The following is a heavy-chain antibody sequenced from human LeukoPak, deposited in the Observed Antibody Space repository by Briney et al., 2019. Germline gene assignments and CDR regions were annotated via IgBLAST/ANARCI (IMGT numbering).Heavy chain of an antibody. Sequence: SETLSLTCTVSGGSFIPYYWTWIRQPPGKGLEWIGYIYYSGSTIYNPSLRSRVTMSVDTPKTQFSLNLRSETAADTAVYYCARGYFYDNSMDVWGTGTTVTVSS. CDR1: GGSFIPYY. V-gene: IGHV4-59*01. CDR2: IYYSGST. J-gene: IGHJ6*03. D-gene: IGHD5/OR15-5a*01. CDR3: ARGYFYDNSMDV.